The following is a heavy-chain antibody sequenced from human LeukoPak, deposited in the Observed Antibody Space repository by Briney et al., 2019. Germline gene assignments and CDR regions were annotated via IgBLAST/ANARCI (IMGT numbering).Heavy chain of an antibody. CDR1: GGTFSSYA. D-gene: IGHD2-2*01. CDR3: ARENLYCSSTSCYTYYFDY. V-gene: IGHV1-69*13. CDR2: IIPIFGTA. Sequence: ASVKVSGKASGGTFSSYAISWVRQAPGQGLEWMGGIIPIFGTANYAQKFQGRVTITADESTSTAYMELSSLRSEDTAVYYCARENLYCSSTSCYTYYFDYWGQGTLVTVSS. J-gene: IGHJ4*02.